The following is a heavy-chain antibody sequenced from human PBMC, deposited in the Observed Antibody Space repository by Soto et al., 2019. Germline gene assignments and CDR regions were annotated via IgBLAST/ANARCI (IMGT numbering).Heavy chain of an antibody. CDR3: ASTVGSGGSQGVY. V-gene: IGHV1-69*13. D-gene: IGHD2-15*01. CDR2: IIPIFGTA. Sequence: SVKVSCKASGVTFSSYAISWLRQAPGQGLEWMGGIIPIFGTANYAHKFNGRVTITADESTSTAYMELSSLRSEDTAVYYCASTVGSGGSQGVYWPQGTLVTVSS. J-gene: IGHJ4*02. CDR1: GVTFSSYA.